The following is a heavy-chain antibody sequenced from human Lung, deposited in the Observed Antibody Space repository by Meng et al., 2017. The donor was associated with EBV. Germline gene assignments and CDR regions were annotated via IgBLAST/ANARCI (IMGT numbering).Heavy chain of an antibody. Sequence: SAPPLVTPADVVSLTCAFSGSPIPTHNWWAGVRQPPGKGLEWIGEIPHRGSSAYNPSLKSRVSMSIDKSKNQFSLKLTSVTAADTAVYHCLRGSGGSVWGQGTLVTVSS. CDR1: GSPIPTHNW. CDR3: LRGSGGSV. D-gene: IGHD3-10*01. CDR2: IPHRGSS. V-gene: IGHV4-4*02. J-gene: IGHJ1*01.